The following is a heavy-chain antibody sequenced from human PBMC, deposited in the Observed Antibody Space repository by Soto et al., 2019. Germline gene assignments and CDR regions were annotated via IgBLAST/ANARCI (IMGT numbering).Heavy chain of an antibody. D-gene: IGHD2-2*01. CDR3: ARDTAPAAVPNWFDP. CDR2: ISYEGSNK. CDR1: GFTFSSYA. Sequence: QVQLVESGGGVVQPGRSLRLSCVASGFTFSSYAMHWVRQAPGKGLEWVAVISYEGSNKYYADSVKGRFTISRDNSKNTLYLQINSLRAEDTAVYYCARDTAPAAVPNWFDPWGQGTQVTVSS. V-gene: IGHV3-30-3*01. J-gene: IGHJ5*02.